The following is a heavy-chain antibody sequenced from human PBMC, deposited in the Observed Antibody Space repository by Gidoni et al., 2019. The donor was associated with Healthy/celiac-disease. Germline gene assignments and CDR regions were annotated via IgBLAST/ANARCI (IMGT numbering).Heavy chain of an antibody. J-gene: IGHJ6*02. CDR3: ARDGTYSSSWYIINGMDV. CDR2: INPNSGGT. D-gene: IGHD6-13*01. Sequence: QVQLVQSGAEVKKPGASVKVSCKASGYTFTGYYMHWVRQAPGQGLEWMGWINPNSGGTNYAQKFQGRVTMTRDTSISTAYMELSRLRSDDTAVYYCARDGTYSSSWYIINGMDVWGQGTTVTVSS. CDR1: GYTFTGYY. V-gene: IGHV1-2*02.